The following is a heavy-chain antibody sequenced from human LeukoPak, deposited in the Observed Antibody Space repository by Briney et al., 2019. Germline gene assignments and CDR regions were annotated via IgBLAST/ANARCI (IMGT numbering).Heavy chain of an antibody. D-gene: IGHD2-15*01. V-gene: IGHV4-30-4*01. Sequence: SQTLSLTCTVSGGSLSSGDYYWRWLRQPPGTGLEWIGYIYYSGSTYYNPSLKSRVTISVDTSKNQFSLKLSSVTAADTAVYYCARGPTIVVVVAAIWFDPWGQGTLVTVSS. CDR3: ARGPTIVVVVAAIWFDP. CDR2: IYYSGST. CDR1: GGSLSSGDYY. J-gene: IGHJ5*02.